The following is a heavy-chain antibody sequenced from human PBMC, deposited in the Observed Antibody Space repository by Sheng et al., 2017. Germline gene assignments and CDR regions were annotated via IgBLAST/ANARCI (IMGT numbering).Heavy chain of an antibody. CDR1: WLHQQRSYY. J-gene: IGHJ4*02. CDR2: IYTSGSS. V-gene: IGHV4-61*09. D-gene: IGHD6-19*01. Sequence: QVQLQESGPGLVKAFTDPVPHLHCLWWLHQQRSYYWSWIRQTAGKGLEWIGHIYTSGSSNYNPXFKSRVIILVDTSKNQFSLRLNSVTAADTAVYYCARGEGTSTGWFRRPVDSWGQGTLVTVSS. CDR3: ARGEGTSTGWFRRPVDS.